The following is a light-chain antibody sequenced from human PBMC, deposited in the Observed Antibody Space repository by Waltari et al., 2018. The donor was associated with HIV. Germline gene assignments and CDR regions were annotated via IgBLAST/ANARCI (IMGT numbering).Light chain of an antibody. J-gene: IGLJ2*01. V-gene: IGLV2-8*01. CDR3: SSFAGTHKL. Sequence: QSALTQSPSASGSPGQSVNISCTGANDDISDYNNVSWYQQHSDRPPKLIIFEVTKRPSGVPDRFSGSKSGNTASLFVSGLQPEDEATYFCSSFAGTHKLFGGGTKLTVL. CDR1: NDDISDYNN. CDR2: EVT.